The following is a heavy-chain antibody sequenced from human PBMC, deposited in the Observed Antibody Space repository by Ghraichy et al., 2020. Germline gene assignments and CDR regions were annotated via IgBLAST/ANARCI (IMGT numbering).Heavy chain of an antibody. J-gene: IGHJ5*02. V-gene: IGHV4-34*01. Sequence: ESLNISCAVYGGSFSGYYWSWIRQPPGKGLEWIGEINHSGSTNYNPSLKSRVTISVDTSKNQFSLKLSSVTAADTAVYYCARGGWPVNSSGWSGGNWFDPWGQGTLVTVSS. CDR2: INHSGST. D-gene: IGHD6-19*01. CDR3: ARGGWPVNSSGWSGGNWFDP. CDR1: GGSFSGYY.